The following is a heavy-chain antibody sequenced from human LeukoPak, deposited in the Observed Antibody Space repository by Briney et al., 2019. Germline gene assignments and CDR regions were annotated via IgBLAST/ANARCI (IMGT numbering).Heavy chain of an antibody. Sequence: QPGGSLRLSCAASGFTFSSYAMSWVRQAPGKGLEWVSGISGSGGSTYYADSVKGRFTISRDNSKNTLYLQMNSLRVEDTAVYYCAREWGRELRLPSWFDPWGQGTLVTVSS. CDR2: ISGSGGST. V-gene: IGHV3-23*01. CDR3: AREWGRELRLPSWFDP. CDR1: GFTFSSYA. D-gene: IGHD1-26*01. J-gene: IGHJ5*02.